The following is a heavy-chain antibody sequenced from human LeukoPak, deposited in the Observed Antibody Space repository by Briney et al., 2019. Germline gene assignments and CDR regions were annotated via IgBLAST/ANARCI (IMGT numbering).Heavy chain of an antibody. V-gene: IGHV3-48*02. CDR2: ISSDGGHI. CDR1: GFTFSTYS. D-gene: IGHD4/OR15-4a*01. CDR3: ARDRLYAFDI. Sequence: GGSLRLSCAASGFTFSTYSMNWVRQAPGKGLEWVSYISSDGGHIYYADSVKGRFTISRDDAKDSLYLQMSSLRDEDTAVYYCARDRLYAFDIWGQGTMVTVAS. J-gene: IGHJ3*02.